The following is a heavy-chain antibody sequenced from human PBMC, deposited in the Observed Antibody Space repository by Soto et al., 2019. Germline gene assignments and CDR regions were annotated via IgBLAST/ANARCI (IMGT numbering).Heavy chain of an antibody. CDR1: GGTFSSYT. J-gene: IGHJ6*02. CDR3: AREGFGELYYYYGMDV. Sequence: QVQLVQSGAEVKKPGSSVKVSCKASGGTFSSYTISWVRQAPGQGLEWMGRIIPILGIANYAQKFQGRVTITADKSTSXAYMELSSLRSEDTAVYYCAREGFGELYYYYGMDVWGQGTTVTVSS. CDR2: IIPILGIA. V-gene: IGHV1-69*08. D-gene: IGHD3-10*01.